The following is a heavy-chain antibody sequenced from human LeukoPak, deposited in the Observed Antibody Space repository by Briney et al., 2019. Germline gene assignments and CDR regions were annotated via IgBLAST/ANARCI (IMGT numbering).Heavy chain of an antibody. CDR3: AREFSWSGFFDY. Sequence: SETLSLTCTVSGGSISSGGYYWSWIRQPPGKGLEWIGHIYDSGSTNYNPSLKSRVTISVDTSKNQFSLKLSSVTAADTAVYYCAREFSWSGFFDYWGQGTLVTVSS. D-gene: IGHD3-3*01. V-gene: IGHV4-61*08. CDR2: IYDSGST. CDR1: GGSISSGGYY. J-gene: IGHJ4*02.